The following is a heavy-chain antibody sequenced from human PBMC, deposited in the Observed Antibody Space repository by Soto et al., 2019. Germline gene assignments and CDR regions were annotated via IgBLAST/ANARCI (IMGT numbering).Heavy chain of an antibody. CDR1: GYTFTSYD. CDR2: ISAYNGNT. D-gene: IGHD3-10*01. CDR3: ARGVGSGSYYNQYNWFDP. J-gene: IGHJ5*02. V-gene: IGHV1-18*01. Sequence: GASVKVSCKASGYTFTSYDINWVRQAPGQGLEWMGWISAYNGNTKYAQKFQGRVTMTTDTSTSTAYMELRSLRSDDTAVYYCARGVGSGSYYNQYNWFDPWGQGTLVTVSS.